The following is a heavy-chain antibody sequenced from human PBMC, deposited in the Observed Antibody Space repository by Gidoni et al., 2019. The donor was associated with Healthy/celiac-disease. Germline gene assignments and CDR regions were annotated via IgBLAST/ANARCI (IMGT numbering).Heavy chain of an antibody. J-gene: IGHJ4*02. CDR2: IYYSGST. CDR3: ARPYCSSTSCPDY. V-gene: IGHV4-39*01. D-gene: IGHD2-2*01. Sequence: GLEWIGSIYYSGSTYYNPSLKSRVTISVDTSKNQFSLKLSSVTAADTAVYYCARPYCSSTSCPDYWGQGTLVTVSS.